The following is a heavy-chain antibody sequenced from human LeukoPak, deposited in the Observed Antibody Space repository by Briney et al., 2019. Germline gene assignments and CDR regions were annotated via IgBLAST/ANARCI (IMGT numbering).Heavy chain of an antibody. Sequence: PGGSLRLSCAASGFTFSSYSMNWVRQAPGKGLEWVSSISSSSSYIYYADSVKGRFTISRDNAKNSLYLQMNSLRAEDTAVYYCAREVPGIAAAAMGGYWGQGTLVTVSS. CDR2: ISSSSSYI. CDR3: AREVPGIAAAAMGGY. CDR1: GFTFSSYS. J-gene: IGHJ4*02. D-gene: IGHD6-13*01. V-gene: IGHV3-21*01.